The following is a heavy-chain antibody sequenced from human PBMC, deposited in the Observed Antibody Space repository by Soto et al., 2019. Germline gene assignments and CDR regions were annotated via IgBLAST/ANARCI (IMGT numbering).Heavy chain of an antibody. J-gene: IGHJ4*02. V-gene: IGHV1-24*01. CDR3: ATRSNYDSSGYSPDY. CDR2: FDPEDGET. D-gene: IGHD3-22*01. CDR1: GYTLTELS. Sequence: ASVKVSCKVSGYTLTELSMHWVRQAPGKGLEWMGGFDPEDGETIYAQKFQGRVTMTEDTSTDTAYMELSSLRSEDTAAYYCATRSNYDSSGYSPDYWGQGTLVTVSS.